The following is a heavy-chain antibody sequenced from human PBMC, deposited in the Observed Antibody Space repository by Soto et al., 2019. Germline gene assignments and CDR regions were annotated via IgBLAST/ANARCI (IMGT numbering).Heavy chain of an antibody. D-gene: IGHD2-15*01. V-gene: IGHV4-31*03. J-gene: IGHJ5*02. Sequence: SETLSLTCTVSGGSISSGGYYWSWIRQHPGKGLEWIGYIYYSGSTYYNPSLKSRVTISVDTSKNQFSLKLSSVTAADTAVYYCARGYCSGGSCYSGQNWFDPWGQGTLVTVSS. CDR3: ARGYCSGGSCYSGQNWFDP. CDR1: GGSISSGGYY. CDR2: IYYSGST.